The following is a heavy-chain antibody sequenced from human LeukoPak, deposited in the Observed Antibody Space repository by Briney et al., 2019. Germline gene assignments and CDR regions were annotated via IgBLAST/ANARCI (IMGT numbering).Heavy chain of an antibody. CDR3: ARDVGASQYYYYYMDV. CDR1: SGSISSYY. Sequence: SETLSLTCTVSSGSISSYYWSWIRQPPGKGLEWIGYIYYSGSTNYNPSLKSRVTISVDTSKNQFSLKLSSMTAADTAVYYCARDVGASQYYYYYMDVWGKGTTVTVSS. CDR2: IYYSGST. J-gene: IGHJ6*03. D-gene: IGHD1-26*01. V-gene: IGHV4-59*01.